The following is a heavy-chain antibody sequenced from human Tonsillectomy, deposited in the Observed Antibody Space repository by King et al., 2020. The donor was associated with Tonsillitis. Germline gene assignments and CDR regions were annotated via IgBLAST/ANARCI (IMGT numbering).Heavy chain of an antibody. D-gene: IGHD6-13*01. CDR3: ARGSNIAAAGTGYYFDY. CDR1: GGSISSYY. J-gene: IGHJ4*02. CDR2: IYDSGST. Sequence: VQLQESGPGLVKPSENLSLTCTVSGGSISSYYWSWIRQPPGKGLEWIGYIYDSGSTNYNPSLKSRGTISVDTSKNQPSLKLSSVTAADTAVYYCARGSNIAAAGTGYYFDYWGQGTLVTVSS. V-gene: IGHV4-59*01.